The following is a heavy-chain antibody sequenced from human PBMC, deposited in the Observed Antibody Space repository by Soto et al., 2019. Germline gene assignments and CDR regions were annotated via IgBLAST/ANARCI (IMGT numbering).Heavy chain of an antibody. CDR3: ARDRWGGYDLRRGFDY. Sequence: ASVKVSCKVSGYTFTSYGISWVRQAPGQGLEWMGWISAYNGNTNYAQKLQGRVTMTTDTSTSTAYMELRSLRSDDTAVYYCARDRWGGYDLRRGFDYWGQGTLVTVSS. V-gene: IGHV1-18*01. D-gene: IGHD5-12*01. CDR1: GYTFTSYG. J-gene: IGHJ4*02. CDR2: ISAYNGNT.